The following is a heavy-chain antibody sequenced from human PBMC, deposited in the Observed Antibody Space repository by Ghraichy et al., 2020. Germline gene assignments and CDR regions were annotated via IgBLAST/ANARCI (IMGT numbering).Heavy chain of an antibody. D-gene: IGHD4-17*01. CDR2: TNPNSVGT. CDR1: GYTFTGYY. Sequence: ASVKVSCKASGYTFTGYYMHWVRQAPGQGLEWMGLTNPNSVGTNYAQKFQGRVTMTRDTSISTAYMELNRLRSDDTAVYYWSGVPSIGDYEGDGYWCQGTLVSVSS. V-gene: IGHV1-2*06. J-gene: IGHJ4*02. CDR3: SGVPSIGDYEGDGY.